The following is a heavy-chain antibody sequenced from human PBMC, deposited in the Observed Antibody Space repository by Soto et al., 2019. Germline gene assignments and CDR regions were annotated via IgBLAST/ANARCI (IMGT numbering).Heavy chain of an antibody. D-gene: IGHD2-15*01. Sequence: SETLSLTCAVYGGSFSGYYWSWIRQPPGKGLEWIGEINHSGSTNYNPSLKSRVTISVDTSKNQFSLKLSSVTAADTAVYYCARGHCSGGSCYYPDYWGQGTLVTVS. CDR1: GGSFSGYY. CDR2: INHSGST. V-gene: IGHV4-34*01. J-gene: IGHJ4*02. CDR3: ARGHCSGGSCYYPDY.